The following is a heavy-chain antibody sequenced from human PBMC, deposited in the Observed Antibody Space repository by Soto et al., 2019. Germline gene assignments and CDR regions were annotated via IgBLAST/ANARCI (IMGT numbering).Heavy chain of an antibody. CDR1: GYTFTSYH. V-gene: IGHV1-18*01. Sequence: QVPLVQSGGEVKMPGASVKVYCKASGYTFTSYHITWVRPAPGQGLEWMGGSGDYNGNTHYAQNCQGRVSMTRDSATITAYKALRNLRSDATAAYYCARRISSAWYVCDSLGVGALV. J-gene: IGHJ5*01. D-gene: IGHD6-19*01. CDR3: ARRISSAWYVCDS. CDR2: SGDYNGNT.